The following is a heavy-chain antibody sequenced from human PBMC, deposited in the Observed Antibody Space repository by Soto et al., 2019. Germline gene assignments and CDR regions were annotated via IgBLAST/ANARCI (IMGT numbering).Heavy chain of an antibody. D-gene: IGHD1-7*01. CDR1: GFTFSSYS. CDR2: ISSSSSTI. Sequence: GGSLRLSCAASGFTFSSYSMNWVRQAPGKGLEWVSYISSSSSTIYYADSVKGRFTISRDNAKNSLYLQMNSLRAEDTAVYYCAKEQYNWNYLSLSHYYGMDVWGQGTTVTVSS. V-gene: IGHV3-48*01. CDR3: AKEQYNWNYLSLSHYYGMDV. J-gene: IGHJ6*02.